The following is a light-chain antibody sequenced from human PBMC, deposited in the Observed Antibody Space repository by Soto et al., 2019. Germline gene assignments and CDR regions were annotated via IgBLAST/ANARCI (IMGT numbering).Light chain of an antibody. CDR3: GADHGSGSNFAVV. V-gene: IGLV9-49*01. J-gene: IGLJ2*01. CDR2: VGTGGIVG. CDR1: SGYSNYK. Sequence: QPVLTQPPSASASLGASVTLTCTLSSGYSNYKVDWYQQRPGKGPRFVMRVGTGGIVGSKGDGIPDRFSVLGSGLNRYLTIKNIQEEDESDYHCGADHGSGSNFAVVFRGGTKLTVL.